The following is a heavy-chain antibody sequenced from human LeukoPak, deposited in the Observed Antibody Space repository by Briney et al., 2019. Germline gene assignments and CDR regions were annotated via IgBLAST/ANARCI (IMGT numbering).Heavy chain of an antibody. CDR1: GGSISSHY. Sequence: SETLSLTCTVSGGSISSHYWSWIRQPPGKGLEWIGYIYYSGSTNYNPSLKSRVTISVDTSKNQFSLKLSSVTAADTAVYYCAATGYSYNYWGQGTLVTVSS. CDR2: IYYSGST. CDR3: AATGYSYNY. J-gene: IGHJ4*02. D-gene: IGHD4-11*01. V-gene: IGHV4-59*08.